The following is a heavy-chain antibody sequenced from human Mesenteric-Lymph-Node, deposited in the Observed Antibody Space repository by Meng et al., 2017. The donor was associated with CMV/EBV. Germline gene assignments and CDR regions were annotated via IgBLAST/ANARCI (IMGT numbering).Heavy chain of an antibody. CDR3: TTIVGANLDY. CDR2: IRSKANSYAT. J-gene: IGHJ4*02. D-gene: IGHD1-26*01. Sequence: CAASGFTFSGSAMHWVRQASGKGLEWVGRIRSKANSYATAYAASVKGRFTISRDDSKNTAYLQMNSLKTEDTAVYYCTTIVGANLDYWGQGTLGTLL. V-gene: IGHV3-73*01. CDR1: GFTFSGSA.